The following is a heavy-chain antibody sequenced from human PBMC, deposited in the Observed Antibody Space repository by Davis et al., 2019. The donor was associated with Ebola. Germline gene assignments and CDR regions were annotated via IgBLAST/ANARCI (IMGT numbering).Heavy chain of an antibody. J-gene: IGHJ4*02. Sequence: GGSLRLSCKDSGNSFNSHWIGWVRQLPGKGLEWMGVIFTGDSDTRYSPSFRGQVTISADNSIKTAFLHWSSLKASDTAIYYCARQPYSTSPIDYWDQGTLVTVSS. CDR2: IFTGDSDT. CDR1: GNSFNSHW. V-gene: IGHV5-51*01. D-gene: IGHD6-13*01. CDR3: ARQPYSTSPIDY.